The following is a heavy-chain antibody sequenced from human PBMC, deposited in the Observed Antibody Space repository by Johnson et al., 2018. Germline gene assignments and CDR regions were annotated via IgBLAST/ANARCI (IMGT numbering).Heavy chain of an antibody. Sequence: QVQLVQSGAEVKKPGSSVKVSCRASGGTFSSYAISWVRQAPGQGLEWMGGIIPIFGTANYAQKFQGRVTITAGESPSTAYLEVSSLRSEDTAVYYCARDIPNTEYYVRDAFDIWGQGTMVTVSS. J-gene: IGHJ3*02. D-gene: IGHD3-10*02. V-gene: IGHV1-69*01. CDR2: IIPIFGTA. CDR3: ARDIPNTEYYVRDAFDI. CDR1: GGTFSSYA.